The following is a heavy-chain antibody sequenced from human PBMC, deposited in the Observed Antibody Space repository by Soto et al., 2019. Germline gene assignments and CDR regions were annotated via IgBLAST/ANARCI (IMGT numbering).Heavy chain of an antibody. CDR1: GYTFTSYA. D-gene: IGHD3-22*01. CDR2: INAGNGNT. V-gene: IGHV1-3*01. J-gene: IGHJ4*02. Sequence: GASVKVSCKASGYTFTSYAMHWVRQAPGQRLEWMGWINAGNGNTKYSQKFQGRVTITRDTSASTAYMELSSLRSEDTAVYYCARGVPTYYYDSSGYLFDYWGQGTLVTVSS. CDR3: ARGVPTYYYDSSGYLFDY.